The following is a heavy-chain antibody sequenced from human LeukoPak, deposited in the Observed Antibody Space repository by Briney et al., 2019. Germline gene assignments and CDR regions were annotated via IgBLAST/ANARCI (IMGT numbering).Heavy chain of an antibody. CDR1: GFTFSSYA. D-gene: IGHD2-15*01. V-gene: IGHV3-23*01. Sequence: PGGPLRLSCAASGFTFSSYAMSWVRQAPGKGLEWVSGISDSGGSTFYADSVKGRFTISRDNSKNTLYLQMNSLRAEDTAVYSCAKVATPRGYCSGGCCYCFDYWGQGTLVTVSS. CDR3: AKVATPRGYCSGGCCYCFDY. CDR2: ISDSGGST. J-gene: IGHJ4*02.